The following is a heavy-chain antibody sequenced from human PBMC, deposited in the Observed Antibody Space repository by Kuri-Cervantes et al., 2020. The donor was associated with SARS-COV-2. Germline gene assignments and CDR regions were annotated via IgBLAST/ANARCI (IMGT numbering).Heavy chain of an antibody. CDR3: ARGFGYSSGWSFHFDY. D-gene: IGHD6-19*01. CDR1: GYTFTSYG. V-gene: IGHV1-2*02. J-gene: IGHJ4*02. Sequence: ASVKVSCKASGYTFTSYGISWVRQAPGQGLEWMGWINPNSGGTNYAQKFQGRVTMTRDTSISTAYMELSRLRSDDTAVYYCARGFGYSSGWSFHFDYWGQGTLVTVSS. CDR2: INPNSGGT.